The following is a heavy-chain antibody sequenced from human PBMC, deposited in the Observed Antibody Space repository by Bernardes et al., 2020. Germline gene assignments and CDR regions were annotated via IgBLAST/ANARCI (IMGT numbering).Heavy chain of an antibody. CDR3: ASYSSSRSSDY. D-gene: IGHD6-13*01. CDR1: GFTFSSYA. V-gene: IGHV3-23*01. J-gene: IGHJ4*02. CDR2: ISGGGVNT. Sequence: SLRLSCAASGFTFSSYAMNWVRQAPGKGLEWLSTISGGGVNTYYADSVKGRFTISRDNSKNTLYLQMDSLRVEDTAIYSCASYSSSRSSDYWGQGTLVTVSS.